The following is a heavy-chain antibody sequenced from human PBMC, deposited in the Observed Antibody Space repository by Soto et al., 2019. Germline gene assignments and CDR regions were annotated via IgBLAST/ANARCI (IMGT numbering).Heavy chain of an antibody. CDR2: ISSSSSTI. Sequence: GGSLRLSCAASGFTFSSYSMNWVRQAPGKGLEWVSYISSSSSTIYYADSVKGRFTISRDNAKNSLYLQMNSLRAEDTAVYYCVADVPNSSGYVPIDYWGQGTLVTVSS. CDR3: VADVPNSSGYVPIDY. D-gene: IGHD3-22*01. J-gene: IGHJ4*02. V-gene: IGHV3-48*01. CDR1: GFTFSSYS.